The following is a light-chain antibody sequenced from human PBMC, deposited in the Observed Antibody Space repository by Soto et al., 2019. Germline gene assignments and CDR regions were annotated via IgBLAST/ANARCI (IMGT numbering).Light chain of an antibody. V-gene: IGKV3D-15*01. CDR1: LSVSSD. CDR2: GAS. CDR3: QQHNVWPAT. J-gene: IGKJ1*01. Sequence: EIVMTQSPATLPVSPGERATLSCRASLSVSSDLAWYQQKPGQAPRLLIYGASTRATGIPARFSGSGSGTEFTLTISSLQSEDFAVYYCQQHNVWPATFGQGTKVDIK.